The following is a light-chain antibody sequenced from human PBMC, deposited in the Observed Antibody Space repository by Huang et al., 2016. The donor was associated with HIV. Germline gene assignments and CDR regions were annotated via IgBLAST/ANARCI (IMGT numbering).Light chain of an antibody. CDR2: GPS. V-gene: IGKV3-15*01. CDR3: QQYNNWPPWT. CDR1: QSVSNN. J-gene: IGKJ1*01. Sequence: EIVMTQSPATLSVSPGERATLSCRASQSVSNNLAWYQQTPGPAPRLLSYGPSTRATVIPARFSGNGSGTEFTLTISSLQSEDFALYYCQQYNNWPPWTFGQGTKVEIK.